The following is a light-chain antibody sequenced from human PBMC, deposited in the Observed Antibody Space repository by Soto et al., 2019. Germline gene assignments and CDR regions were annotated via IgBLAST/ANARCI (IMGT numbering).Light chain of an antibody. J-gene: IGKJ1*01. Sequence: EIVMTQSPGTLSVSPGERATLTCRASQSIITNLAWYQQKPGQAPRLLIFDASNRATGIPARFSGSGSGTEFTLTISSLQSADYAVYYCQQYYNWPRGTFGQGTKVDIK. V-gene: IGKV3-15*01. CDR3: QQYYNWPRGT. CDR2: DAS. CDR1: QSIITN.